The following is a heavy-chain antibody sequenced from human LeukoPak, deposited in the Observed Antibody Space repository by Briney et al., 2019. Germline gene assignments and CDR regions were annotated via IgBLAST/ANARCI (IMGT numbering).Heavy chain of an antibody. D-gene: IGHD2-15*01. CDR2: IYYSGST. J-gene: IGHJ3*02. CDR3: ARQASSQDIVVVVAAESAFDI. Sequence: SETLSLTCTVSGGSISSSSYYWGWIRQPPGKGLEWIESIYYSGSTYYNPSLKSRVTISVDTSKNQFSLKLSSVTAADTAVYYCARQASSQDIVVVVAAESAFDIWGQGTMVTVSS. V-gene: IGHV4-39*01. CDR1: GGSISSSSYY.